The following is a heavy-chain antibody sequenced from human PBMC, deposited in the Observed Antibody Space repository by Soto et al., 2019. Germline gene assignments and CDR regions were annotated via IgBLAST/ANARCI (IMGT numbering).Heavy chain of an antibody. J-gene: IGHJ4*02. CDR3: ARSSGHYRPFDS. V-gene: IGHV3-48*03. Sequence: GGSLRLSCAASGFTFSGYEMNWVRQAPGKGLEWVSHITSSAGTIYYADSVKGRFTISRDNAKSSLYLQMNSLRVEDTAVYYCARSSGHYRPFDSWGQGTLVTVSS. D-gene: IGHD3-22*01. CDR2: ITSSAGTI. CDR1: GFTFSGYE.